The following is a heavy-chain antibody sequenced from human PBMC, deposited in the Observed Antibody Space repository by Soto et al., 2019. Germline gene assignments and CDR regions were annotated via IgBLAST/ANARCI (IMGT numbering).Heavy chain of an antibody. D-gene: IGHD1-1*01. Sequence: ASVKVSLKISGQTLTALSIHWVRQAPGKGLDWMGGVNPVCGKTSYAQKCQNRVTITADESTTSAYMELRGLRSDDTGVYYCARDLGAGTPSEPFHYHGMDVWGQGTTVTVSS. V-gene: IGHV1-24*01. CDR2: VNPVCGKT. CDR3: ARDLGAGTPSEPFHYHGMDV. CDR1: GQTLTALS. J-gene: IGHJ6*02.